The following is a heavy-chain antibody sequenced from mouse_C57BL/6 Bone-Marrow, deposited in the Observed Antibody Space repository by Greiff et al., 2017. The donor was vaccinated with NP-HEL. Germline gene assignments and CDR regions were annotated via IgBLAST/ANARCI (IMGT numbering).Heavy chain of an antibody. Sequence: QVQLQQSGAELARPGASVKLSCKASGYTFTSYGISWVKQRTGQGLEWIGEIDPRSGNTYYNEKFKGKATLTEDKSSSTAYMELRSLTSEDSAVYFCARSIAFAYWGQGTLVTVSA. D-gene: IGHD1-1*01. CDR1: GYTFTSYG. J-gene: IGHJ3*01. V-gene: IGHV1-81*01. CDR2: IDPRSGNT. CDR3: ARSIAFAY.